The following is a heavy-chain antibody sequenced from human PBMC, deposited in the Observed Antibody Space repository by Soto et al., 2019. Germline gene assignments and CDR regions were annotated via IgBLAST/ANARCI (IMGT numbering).Heavy chain of an antibody. J-gene: IGHJ6*02. CDR2: IIPILGIA. V-gene: IGHV1-69*08. Sequence: QVQLVQSGAEVKKPGSSVKVSCKASGGTFSSYTISWVRQAPGQGLEWMGRIIPILGIANYAQKFQGRVTITAANSTTTAYMELSSLRSEDTAVYYCARDWAIAVAGTEYGMDVWGQGTTVTVSS. CDR1: GGTFSSYT. CDR3: ARDWAIAVAGTEYGMDV. D-gene: IGHD6-19*01.